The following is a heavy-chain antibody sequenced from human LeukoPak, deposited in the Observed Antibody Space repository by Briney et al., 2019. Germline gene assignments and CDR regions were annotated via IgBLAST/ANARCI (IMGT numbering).Heavy chain of an antibody. J-gene: IGHJ3*02. V-gene: IGHV4-39*01. Sequence: SETLSLTCTVSGGSISSSSYSWGWIRQPPGKGLEWIGSIYYSGSTYYNLSLKSRVTISVDTSKNQFSLKLSSVTAADTAVYYCARRFYWGPYAFDIWGQGTMVTVSS. CDR3: ARRFYWGPYAFDI. CDR1: GGSISSSSYS. D-gene: IGHD3-16*01. CDR2: IYYSGST.